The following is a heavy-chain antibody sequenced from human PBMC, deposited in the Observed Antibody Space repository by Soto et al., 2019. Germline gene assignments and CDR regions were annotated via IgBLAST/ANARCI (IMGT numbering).Heavy chain of an antibody. J-gene: IGHJ5*01. CDR2: INPNSGGT. Sequence: GASVKVSCKASGYTFIGYYIHLVRQAPGQGLEWMGWINPNSGGTNYAQKFQGRVTMTRDTSISTAYMELSRLRSDETAVYYCARDVSVSGDLGCFDSWGQGTLVTVSS. CDR1: GYTFIGYY. CDR3: ARDVSVSGDLGCFDS. D-gene: IGHD2-21*02. V-gene: IGHV1-2*02.